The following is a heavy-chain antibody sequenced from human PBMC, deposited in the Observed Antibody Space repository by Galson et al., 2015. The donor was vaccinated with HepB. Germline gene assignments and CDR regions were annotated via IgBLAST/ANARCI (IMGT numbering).Heavy chain of an antibody. CDR1: GFTFSSYS. CDR2: ISSSSSYT. V-gene: IGHV3-21*01. CDR3: ARDAHYYDSGGYLNQYFDY. J-gene: IGHJ4*02. Sequence: SLRLSCAASGFTFSSYSMNWVRQAPGKGLEWVSSISSSSSYTYYADSVKGRFTISRDNAKNSLYLQMNSLRAEDTAVYYCARDAHYYDSGGYLNQYFDYWGQGTLVTVSS. D-gene: IGHD3-22*01.